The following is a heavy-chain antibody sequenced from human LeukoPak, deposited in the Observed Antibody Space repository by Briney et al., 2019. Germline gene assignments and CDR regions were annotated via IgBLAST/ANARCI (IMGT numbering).Heavy chain of an antibody. D-gene: IGHD2-15*01. CDR1: GGSISSSSSY. CDR3: ARGGGCSGGSCYSRADRYFDY. J-gene: IGHJ4*02. Sequence: SETLSLTCSVSGGSISSSSSYWGWIRQPPGKGLEWIGNIYYSGSSFDNPALKSRVTISVDTSKNQFSLKLSSVTAADTAVYYCARGGGCSGGSCYSRADRYFDYWGQGTLVTVSS. CDR2: IYYSGSS. V-gene: IGHV4-39*01.